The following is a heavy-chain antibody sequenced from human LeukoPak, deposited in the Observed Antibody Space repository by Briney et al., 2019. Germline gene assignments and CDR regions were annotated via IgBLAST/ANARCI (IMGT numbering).Heavy chain of an antibody. D-gene: IGHD2-15*01. CDR3: AKDEEDIVVVVAAY. CDR2: ISGSGGST. J-gene: IGHJ4*02. Sequence: GGAPRPSCAASRLTFSRDTMSWGRPGPREGVGWGSAISGSGGSTYYADSVNGRFTISRDNSKNTLYLQMNSLRAEDTAVYYCAKDEEDIVVVVAAYWGQGTLVTVSS. V-gene: IGHV3-23*01. CDR1: RLTFSRDT.